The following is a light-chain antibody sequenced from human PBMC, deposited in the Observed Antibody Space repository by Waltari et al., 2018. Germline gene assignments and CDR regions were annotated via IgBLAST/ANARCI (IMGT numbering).Light chain of an antibody. V-gene: IGKV5-2*01. J-gene: IGKJ1*01. Sequence: ETTVTQSPAFISATPGDKVTISCKVSQNIEDDINWYQQKPGEAVVFIVQEATTLVPGVSPRFSGSWYGRDFTLTINDVKSEDAAYYFCLQHDNFPWTFGQGTKVEIK. CDR2: EAT. CDR1: QNIEDD. CDR3: LQHDNFPWT.